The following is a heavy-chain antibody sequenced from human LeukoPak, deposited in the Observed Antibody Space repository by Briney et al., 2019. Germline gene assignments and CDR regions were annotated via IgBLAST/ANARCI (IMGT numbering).Heavy chain of an antibody. CDR2: MWFDGSNI. CDR1: GFAFSSYG. CDR3: ARDYSSSWLRFFDY. V-gene: IGHV3-33*01. Sequence: GGSLRLSCAASGFAFSSYGMHWVRQAPGKGLEWVAVMWFDGSNIYYADSVKGRFTISRDNSKNTLYLQMDSLRAEDTAVYYCARDYSSSWLRFFDYWGQGTLVTVSS. J-gene: IGHJ4*02. D-gene: IGHD6-6*01.